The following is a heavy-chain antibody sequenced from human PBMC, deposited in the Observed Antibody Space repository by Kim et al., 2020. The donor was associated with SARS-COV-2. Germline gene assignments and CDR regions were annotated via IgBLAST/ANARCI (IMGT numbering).Heavy chain of an antibody. CDR2: NSGNT. V-gene: IGHV1-8*01. CDR3: AREAPVD. Sequence: NSGNTGYAQKFQGRVTMTRNTSISTAYMELSSLRSEDTAVYYCAREAPVDWGQGTLVTVSS. J-gene: IGHJ4*02. D-gene: IGHD2-15*01.